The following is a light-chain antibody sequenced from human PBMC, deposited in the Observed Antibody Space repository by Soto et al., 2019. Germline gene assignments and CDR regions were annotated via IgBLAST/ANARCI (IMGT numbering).Light chain of an antibody. J-gene: IGKJ5*01. Sequence: DIQMTQSPSTLSASVGDRVTITCRSSQNIVNWLAWYQQKPGKAPTILIYGASTLERGVSSRFSGSGSGTEFTLTITKLQPGDFATYYCQQYNSYSATVGQGTRLEIK. V-gene: IGKV1-5*01. CDR2: GAS. CDR3: QQYNSYSAT. CDR1: QNIVNW.